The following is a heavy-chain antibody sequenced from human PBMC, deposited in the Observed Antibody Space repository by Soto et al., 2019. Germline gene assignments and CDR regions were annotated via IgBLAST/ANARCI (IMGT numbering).Heavy chain of an antibody. J-gene: IGHJ6*02. D-gene: IGHD2-2*01. CDR2: ISYDGSNK. CDR1: GFTFSSYA. Sequence: RLSCAASGFTFSSYAMHWVRQAPGKGLEWVAVISYDGSNKYYADSVKGRFTISRDNFKNTLYLQMNSLRAEDTAVYYCARGVDIVVVPAAIRDTYYYYGMDVWGQGTTVTVSS. CDR3: ARGVDIVVVPAAIRDTYYYYGMDV. V-gene: IGHV3-30-3*01.